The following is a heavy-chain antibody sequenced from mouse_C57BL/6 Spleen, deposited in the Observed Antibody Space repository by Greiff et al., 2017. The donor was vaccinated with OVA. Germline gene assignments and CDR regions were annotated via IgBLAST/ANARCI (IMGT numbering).Heavy chain of an antibody. V-gene: IGHV1-22*01. J-gene: IGHJ4*01. CDR3: AGLYVMGY. CDR2: INPNNGGT. D-gene: IGHD2-10*02. Sequence: VQLQQSGPELVKPGASVKMSCKASGYTFTDYNMHWVKQSHGKSLEWIGYINPNNGGTSYNQKFKGKATLTVHQSSCTAYMQLRSLTSAASSVYYCAGLYVMGYWGQGTSVTVSS. CDR1: GYTFTDYN.